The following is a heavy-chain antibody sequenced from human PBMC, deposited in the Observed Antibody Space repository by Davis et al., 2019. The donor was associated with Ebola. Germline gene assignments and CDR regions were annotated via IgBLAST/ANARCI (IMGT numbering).Heavy chain of an antibody. CDR3: ARQTTRGDWDH. D-gene: IGHD3/OR15-3a*01. V-gene: IGHV1-18*01. CDR2: ISAYLGDK. J-gene: IGHJ4*02. Sequence: ASVKVSCKTSGYTLTTYDINWVRQATGQGLEWLGWISAYLGDKNSAQKFQGRLTMTTQTSTNTAYMELRGLRSDDSAVYYCARQTTRGDWDHWGQGTLVTVSS. CDR1: GYTLTTYD.